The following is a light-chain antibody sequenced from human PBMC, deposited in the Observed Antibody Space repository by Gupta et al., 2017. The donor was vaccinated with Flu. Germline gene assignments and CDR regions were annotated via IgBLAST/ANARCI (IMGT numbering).Light chain of an antibody. CDR3: SSYRNTNIRV. Sequence: QSTLTQPASVSGSLGQSITISCTGTRSDIGDYNYVSWYQQHSGSAPKLIIYEVSRRPAGIANRFSGSKSANTASLTISGLQAEDEADYYCSSYRNTNIRVFGSGTQVTVL. CDR2: EVS. CDR1: RSDIGDYNY. V-gene: IGLV2-14*03. J-gene: IGLJ6*01.